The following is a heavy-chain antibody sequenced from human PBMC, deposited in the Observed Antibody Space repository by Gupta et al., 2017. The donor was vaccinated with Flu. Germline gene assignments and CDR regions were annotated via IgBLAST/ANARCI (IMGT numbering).Heavy chain of an antibody. Sequence: VLELVGRIKSKTDGGTTDYAAHVKGRFTISRDDSKNTLYLQMNSLKTEDTAVYYCTTVTVEMATIPEYYFDYWGQGTLVTVSS. D-gene: IGHD5-12*01. CDR3: TTVTVEMATIPEYYFDY. J-gene: IGHJ4*02. V-gene: IGHV3-15*01. CDR2: IKSKTDGGTT.